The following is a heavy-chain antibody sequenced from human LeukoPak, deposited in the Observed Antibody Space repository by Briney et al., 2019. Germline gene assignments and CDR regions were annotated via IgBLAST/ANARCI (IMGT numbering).Heavy chain of an antibody. V-gene: IGHV3-7*04. J-gene: IGHJ4*02. Sequence: GGSLRLSCAASGFTFSTKWMSWVRQAPGKGLEWVATINQDGSDQYYVDSVKGRFTISRDNAKNSLGLQMNSLRAEDTAVYYCARDYSSGRDFWGQGTLVTVSS. CDR1: GFTFSTKW. CDR3: ARDYSSGRDF. CDR2: INQDGSDQ. D-gene: IGHD3-22*01.